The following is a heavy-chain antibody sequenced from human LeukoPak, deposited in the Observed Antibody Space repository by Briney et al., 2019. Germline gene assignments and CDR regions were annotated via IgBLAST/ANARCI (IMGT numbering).Heavy chain of an antibody. CDR3: VVEAANY. V-gene: IGHV3-7*01. J-gene: IGHJ4*02. Sequence: GGSLRLSCAASGFTYTDYWMTWIWQSPEKGLEWAAHISNDGSVTYYGESVKGRFTISRDNAKNSVYLQMNNLRVEDTAVYYCVVEAANYWGQGTVVTVSS. CDR1: GFTYTDYW. D-gene: IGHD1-26*01. CDR2: ISNDGSVT.